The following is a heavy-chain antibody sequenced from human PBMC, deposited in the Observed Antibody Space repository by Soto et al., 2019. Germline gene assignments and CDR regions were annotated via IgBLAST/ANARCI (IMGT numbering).Heavy chain of an antibody. CDR2: INHSGST. D-gene: IGHD6-19*01. V-gene: IGHV4-34*01. CDR3: ARRHSSGWSLDY. CDR1: GGSFRGYY. Sequence: QVQLQQRGAGLLKPSETLSLTCAVYGGSFRGYYWSWIRQPPGKGLEWIGEINHSGSTNYNPSLQGRGTLSVDTARTQVSLKLSSVSAADTAVYYCARRHSSGWSLDYWGQGTLVTVSS. J-gene: IGHJ4*02.